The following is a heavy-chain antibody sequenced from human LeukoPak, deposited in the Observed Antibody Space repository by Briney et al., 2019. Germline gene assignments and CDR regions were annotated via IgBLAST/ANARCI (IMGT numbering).Heavy chain of an antibody. V-gene: IGHV3-23*01. Sequence: GGSLRLSCAASGFDFSTYAMSWVRQAPGKGLEWVSRISGSESRADYADSVKGRFTISRDNSKNTLYLQINSLRAEDTAIYYCAKDVWWSVSWGQGTLVTVSS. J-gene: IGHJ5*02. CDR3: AKDVWWSVS. D-gene: IGHD2-8*02. CDR1: GFDFSTYA. CDR2: ISGSESRA.